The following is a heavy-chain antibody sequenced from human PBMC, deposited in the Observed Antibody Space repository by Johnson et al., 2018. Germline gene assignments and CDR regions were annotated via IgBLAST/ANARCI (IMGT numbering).Heavy chain of an antibody. Sequence: QVQLQESGPGLVKPSETLSLTCTVSGGSISSYYWSWIRQPPGKGLEWIGYIYYSGSTNYNPSLKSRVTISVDTSKNQFSLKLSSVTAADTAVYYCARGGRGVVGFQHWGQGTLVTVSS. CDR2: IYYSGST. CDR3: ARGGRGVVGFQH. J-gene: IGHJ1*01. V-gene: IGHV4-59*01. CDR1: GGSISSYY. D-gene: IGHD3-10*01.